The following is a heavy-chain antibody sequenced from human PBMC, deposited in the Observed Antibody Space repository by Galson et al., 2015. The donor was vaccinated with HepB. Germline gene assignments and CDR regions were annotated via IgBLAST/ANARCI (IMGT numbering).Heavy chain of an antibody. J-gene: IGHJ3*01. V-gene: IGHV3-9*01. CDR2: ISWNSGSI. Sequence: SLRLSCAGSRFTFDDYAMHWVRQAPGKGLEWVSGISWNSGSIDNADSVKGRFTISRDNAKNSLYLQMHRLRAEDTALYYCAKDIEGRGSWYNGDAFDFWGQGTMVTVSS. D-gene: IGHD6-13*01. CDR1: RFTFDDYA. CDR3: AKDIEGRGSWYNGDAFDF.